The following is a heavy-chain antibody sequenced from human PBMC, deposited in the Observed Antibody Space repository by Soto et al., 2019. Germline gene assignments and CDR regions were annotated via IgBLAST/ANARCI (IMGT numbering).Heavy chain of an antibody. CDR2: ISGSGGST. D-gene: IGHD2-2*01. V-gene: IGHV3-23*01. J-gene: IGHJ6*02. CDR3: AKDPSCSSTSCYDYYYYYGMDV. Sequence: PGGSLRLSCAASGFTFSSYAMSWVRQAPGKGLEWVSAISGSGGSTYYADSVKGRFTISRDNSKNTLYLQMNSLRAEDTAVYYCAKDPSCSSTSCYDYYYYYGMDVWGQGTTVTVSS. CDR1: GFTFSSYA.